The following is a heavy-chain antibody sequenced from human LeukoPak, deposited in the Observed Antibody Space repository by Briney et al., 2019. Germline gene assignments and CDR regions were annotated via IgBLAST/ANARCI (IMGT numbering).Heavy chain of an antibody. D-gene: IGHD6-13*01. CDR1: GGSISSYY. J-gene: IGHJ4*02. CDR3: ARGRQQLALDF. V-gene: IGHV4-59*01. Sequence: SETLSLTCTVSGGSISSYYWSWIRQPPGKGLEWIGYIYYSGSTNYNPSLKSRVTMSVDTSKNQFSLRLNSVTAADTAVYYCARGRQQLALDFWGQGTLVTVSS. CDR2: IYYSGST.